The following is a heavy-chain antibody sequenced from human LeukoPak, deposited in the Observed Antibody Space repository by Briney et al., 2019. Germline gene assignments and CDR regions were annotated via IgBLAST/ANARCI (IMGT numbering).Heavy chain of an antibody. V-gene: IGHV1-18*01. CDR1: GYTFTSYG. CDR2: ISAYNGNT. CDR3: VRHSHYYDSSGFDY. Sequence: ASVKVSCKASGYTFTSYGISWVRQAPGQGLEWMGWISAYNGNTNYAQKLQGRVTMTTDTSTSTAYMELRSLRSDDTAVYYCVRHSHYYDSSGFDYWGQGTLVTVSS. J-gene: IGHJ4*02. D-gene: IGHD3-22*01.